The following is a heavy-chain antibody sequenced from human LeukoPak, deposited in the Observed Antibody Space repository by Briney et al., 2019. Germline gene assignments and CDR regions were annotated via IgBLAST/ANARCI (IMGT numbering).Heavy chain of an antibody. J-gene: IGHJ3*02. CDR1: GFIFSIYG. Sequence: PGGSLRLSCEASGFIFSIYGMSWVRQAPGKGLEWVSGIRGSGGYTDYVGSVKGRFTISRDNSKNTLYLQMNNLRAEDTAVYYCAKGLRELWGDAFDMWGQGTMVTVSS. CDR3: AKGLRELWGDAFDM. D-gene: IGHD4-17*01. CDR2: IRGSGGYT. V-gene: IGHV3-23*01.